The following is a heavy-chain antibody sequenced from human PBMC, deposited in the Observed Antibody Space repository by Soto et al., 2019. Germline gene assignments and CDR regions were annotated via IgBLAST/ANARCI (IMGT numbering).Heavy chain of an antibody. D-gene: IGHD2-21*02. CDR1: GESISSSSYY. V-gene: IGHV4-39*01. CDR2: IYYSGRT. J-gene: IGHJ4*02. CDR3: ARQRTTVVTQAYFDH. Sequence: SETLSLTCIVSGESISSSSYYWGWIRQPPGKGLEWIGSIYYSGRTYYNPSFTSRVTISIDTSKNQFSLKLSSVTATDTAVYYCARQRTTVVTQAYFDHWGQGALVTVSS.